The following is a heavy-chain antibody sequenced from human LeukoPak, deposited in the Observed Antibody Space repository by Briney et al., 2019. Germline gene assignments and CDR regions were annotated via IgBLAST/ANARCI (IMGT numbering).Heavy chain of an antibody. J-gene: IGHJ4*02. CDR1: GFTFSSYA. Sequence: GGSLRLSCAASGFTFSSYAMSWVRQAPGKGLEWVSAISGSGGSTYYADSVKGRFTISRDNSKNTLYLQMNSLRAEDTAVYYCARGNYGDYFHSDYWGQGTLVTVSS. D-gene: IGHD4-17*01. V-gene: IGHV3-23*01. CDR3: ARGNYGDYFHSDY. CDR2: ISGSGGST.